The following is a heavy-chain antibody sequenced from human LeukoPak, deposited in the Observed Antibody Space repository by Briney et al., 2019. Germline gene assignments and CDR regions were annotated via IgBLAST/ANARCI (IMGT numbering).Heavy chain of an antibody. CDR1: GFTFSNYT. V-gene: IGHV3-30-3*01. J-gene: IGHJ6*02. Sequence: GRSLRLSCVASGFTFSNYTMHWVRQAPGKGLEWVAVVSYSGTIKSYADSVKSRLTISRDNSQNTLYLQMNSLRAEDTAVYYCARTGHSGYDSSVRYYYYGMDVWGQGTTVTVSS. D-gene: IGHD5-12*01. CDR3: ARTGHSGYDSSVRYYYYGMDV. CDR2: VSYSGTIK.